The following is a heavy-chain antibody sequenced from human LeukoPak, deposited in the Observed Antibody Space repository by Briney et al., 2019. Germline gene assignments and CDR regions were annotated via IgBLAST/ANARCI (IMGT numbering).Heavy chain of an antibody. CDR1: GFTFSSYA. CDR2: ISGSGGST. CDR3: AKDSSDYTHLDY. J-gene: IGHJ4*02. D-gene: IGHD6-19*01. V-gene: IGHV3-23*01. Sequence: PGGSLRLSCAASGFTFSSYAMSWVRQAPGKGLEWVSAISGSGGSTYYADSVKGRFTISRDNSKNALYLQMNSLRAEDTAVYYCAKDSSDYTHLDYWGQGTLVTVSS.